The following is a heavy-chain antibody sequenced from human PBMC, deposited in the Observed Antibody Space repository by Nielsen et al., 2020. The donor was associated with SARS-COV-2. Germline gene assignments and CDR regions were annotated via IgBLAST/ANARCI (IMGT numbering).Heavy chain of an antibody. V-gene: IGHV1-69*04. Sequence: SVKVSCKASGGTFSSYAISWVRQAPGQGLEWMGRIIPILGIANYAQKFQGRVTITADKSTSTAYMELSSLRSEDTAVYYCATGYSYGLWLIDYWGQGTLVTVSS. CDR1: GGTFSSYA. J-gene: IGHJ4*02. CDR3: ATGYSYGLWLIDY. D-gene: IGHD5-18*01. CDR2: IIPILGIA.